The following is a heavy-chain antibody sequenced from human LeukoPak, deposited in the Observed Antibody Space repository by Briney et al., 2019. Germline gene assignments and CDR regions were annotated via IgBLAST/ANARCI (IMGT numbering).Heavy chain of an antibody. D-gene: IGHD6-6*01. CDR2: ISAYNGNT. CDR3: ARSGSSSAPEFPSYYYYGMDV. Sequence: ASVKVSCKASGYTFTSYGISWVRQAPGQGLEWMGWISAYNGNTNYAQKLQGRVTMTTDTSTSTAYMELRSLRSDDTAVYYCARSGSSSAPEFPSYYYYGMDVWGQGTTVTVSS. CDR1: GYTFTSYG. J-gene: IGHJ6*02. V-gene: IGHV1-18*01.